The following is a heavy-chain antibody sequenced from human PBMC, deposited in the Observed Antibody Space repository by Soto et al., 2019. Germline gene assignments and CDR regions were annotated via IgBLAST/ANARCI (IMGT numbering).Heavy chain of an antibody. Sequence: QVQLQQSGPGLVKASQTLSLTCAVSGVYISSDAYYWSWIRRRPGKGLEWVGSISHRGSAYYNPSLESRVTIFVDTSENQLYLQLTSVTAADTCLYYCARYLFTATWSKFVYWGQGSLGTVAS. V-gene: IGHV4-31*11. CDR3: ARYLFTATWSKFVY. CDR2: ISHRGSA. CDR1: GVYISSDAYY. D-gene: IGHD2-15*01. J-gene: IGHJ4*02.